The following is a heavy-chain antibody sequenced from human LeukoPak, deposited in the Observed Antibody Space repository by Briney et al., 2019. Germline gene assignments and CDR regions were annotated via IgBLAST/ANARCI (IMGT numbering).Heavy chain of an antibody. CDR1: GGSISSGSYY. D-gene: IGHD3-10*01. CDR3: ARTWLGYYGMDV. Sequence: SQTLSLTCTVSGGSISSGSYYWSWIRQPAGKGLEWIGRIYTSGSTNYNPSLKSRVTISVDTSKNQFSLKQSSVTAADTAVYYCARTWLGYYGMDVWGQGTTVTVSS. J-gene: IGHJ6*02. CDR2: IYTSGST. V-gene: IGHV4-61*02.